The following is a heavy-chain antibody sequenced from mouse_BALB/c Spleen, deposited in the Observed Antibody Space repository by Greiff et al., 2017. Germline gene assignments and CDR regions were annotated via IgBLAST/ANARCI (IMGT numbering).Heavy chain of an antibody. CDR1: GFNIKDTY. CDR3: ARSYDGYPYDFDY. V-gene: IGHV14-3*02. J-gene: IGHJ2*01. D-gene: IGHD2-3*01. Sequence: VQLQQSGAELVKPGASVKLSCTASGFNIKDTYMHWVKQRPEQGLEWIGRIDPANGNTKYDPKFQGKATITADTSSNTAYLQLSSLTSEDTAVYYCARSYDGYPYDFDYWGQGNTLTVSS. CDR2: IDPANGNT.